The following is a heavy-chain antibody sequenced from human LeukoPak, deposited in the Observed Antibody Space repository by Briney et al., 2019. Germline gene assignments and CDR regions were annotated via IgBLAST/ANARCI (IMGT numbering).Heavy chain of an antibody. CDR3: ASMRTSYGDPGPH. Sequence: GGSLRLSCAASGFTFSSYAMSWVRQAPGKGLEWVSAISGSGGSTYYADSVKGRFTISRDNSKNTLYLQMNSLRAEDTAVYYCASMRTSYGDPGPHWGQGTLVTVSS. CDR1: GFTFSSYA. J-gene: IGHJ4*02. V-gene: IGHV3-23*01. CDR2: ISGSGGST. D-gene: IGHD4-17*01.